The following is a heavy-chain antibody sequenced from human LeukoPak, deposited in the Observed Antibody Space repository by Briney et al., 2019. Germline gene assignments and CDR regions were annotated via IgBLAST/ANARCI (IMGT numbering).Heavy chain of an antibody. CDR3: GRVRKSDTAIDY. J-gene: IGHJ4*02. V-gene: IGHV4-39*07. CDR2: IYYNGNT. D-gene: IGHD3-22*01. Sequence: SETLSLTCPVSSDSISSRTNYWGWIRQPPGKGLEWIGCIYYNGNTYYNPSLRSRVTISLDTSKNQFSLKLTSVTAADTAVYYCGRVRKSDTAIDYWGQGTLVTVSS. CDR1: SDSISSRTNY.